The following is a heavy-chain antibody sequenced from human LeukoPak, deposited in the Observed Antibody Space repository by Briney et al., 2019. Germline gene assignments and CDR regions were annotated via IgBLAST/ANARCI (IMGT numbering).Heavy chain of an antibody. V-gene: IGHV1-69*05. Sequence: SVKVSCKASGGTFSSYAISWVRQAPGQGLEWMGRITPIFGTANYAQKFQGRVTITTDESTSTAYMELSSLRSEDTAVYYCARQYYDFWSGTEVGNYWGQGTLVTVSS. J-gene: IGHJ4*02. D-gene: IGHD3-3*01. CDR3: ARQYYDFWSGTEVGNY. CDR1: GGTFSSYA. CDR2: ITPIFGTA.